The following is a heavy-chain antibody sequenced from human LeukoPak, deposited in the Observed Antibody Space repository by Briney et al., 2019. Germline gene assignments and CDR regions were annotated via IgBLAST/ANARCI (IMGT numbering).Heavy chain of an antibody. J-gene: IGHJ3*02. D-gene: IGHD1-26*01. V-gene: IGHV1-2*06. CDR1: GYTFTGYY. CDR2: INTNSGST. Sequence: ASVKVSCKASGYTFTGYYIHWVRQAPGLGLEWMGRINTNSGSTNYAQKFQGRVTMTRDTSISTAYMELRRLRSDDAAVYYCARAGGSRGFGICGQGTMVTVSS. CDR3: ARAGGSRGFGI.